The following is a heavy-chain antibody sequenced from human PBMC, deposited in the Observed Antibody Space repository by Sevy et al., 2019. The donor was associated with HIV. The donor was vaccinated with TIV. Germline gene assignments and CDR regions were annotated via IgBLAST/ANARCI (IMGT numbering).Heavy chain of an antibody. V-gene: IGHV3-23*01. CDR1: GFTFSTYA. J-gene: IGHJ4*02. Sequence: RGSLRLSCAASGFTFSTYAMSWVRQAPGKGLEWVSGISGTYGSTYYADSVKGRFTISRDNSKNTLYLQMNSLRAEDTALYYCAKDLYYDTSLFDYWGQGIRVTVSS. CDR3: AKDLYYDTSLFDY. CDR2: ISGTYGST. D-gene: IGHD3-22*01.